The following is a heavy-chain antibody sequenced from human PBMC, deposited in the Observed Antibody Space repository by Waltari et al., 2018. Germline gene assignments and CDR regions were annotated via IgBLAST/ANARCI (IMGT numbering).Heavy chain of an antibody. CDR1: GFTFSSYW. CDR2: IKPDGSEK. D-gene: IGHD3-3*01. V-gene: IGHV3-7*01. Sequence: EVQLVESGGGLVQPGGSLRLPCAASGFTFSSYWMSWVRQAPGKGLEWVANIKPDGSEKHYVDSVKGRFTISRDNAKNSLYLQMNSLRAEDTAVYYCARAYHYWSGYYSYYFDYWGQGTLVTASS. J-gene: IGHJ4*02. CDR3: ARAYHYWSGYYSYYFDY.